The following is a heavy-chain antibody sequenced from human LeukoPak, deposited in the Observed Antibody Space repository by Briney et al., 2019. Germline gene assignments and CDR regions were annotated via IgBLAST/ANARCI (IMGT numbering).Heavy chain of an antibody. V-gene: IGHV1-18*01. CDR1: GYTFTSYG. Sequence: ASVKVSCKASGYTFTSYGISWVRQAPGQGLEWMGWISAYNGNTNYAQKLQGRVTMTTDTSTSTAYMELRSLRSDDTAVYCCARDKHHDFWSGYYAPRGYYYYMDVWGKGTTVTVSS. J-gene: IGHJ6*03. CDR2: ISAYNGNT. D-gene: IGHD3-3*01. CDR3: ARDKHHDFWSGYYAPRGYYYYMDV.